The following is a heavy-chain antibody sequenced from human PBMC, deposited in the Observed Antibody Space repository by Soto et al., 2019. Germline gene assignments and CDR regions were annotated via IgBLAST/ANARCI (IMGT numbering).Heavy chain of an antibody. CDR1: GGTFSSYA. Sequence: ASVKVSCKASGGTFSSYAISWVRQAPGQGLEWMGGIIPIFGTANYAQKFQGRVTITADESTSTAYMELSSLRSEDTAVYYCARALVETGTTDYYYYMDVWGKGTTVTVSS. J-gene: IGHJ6*03. V-gene: IGHV1-69*13. CDR2: IIPIFGTA. D-gene: IGHD1-1*01. CDR3: ARALVETGTTDYYYYMDV.